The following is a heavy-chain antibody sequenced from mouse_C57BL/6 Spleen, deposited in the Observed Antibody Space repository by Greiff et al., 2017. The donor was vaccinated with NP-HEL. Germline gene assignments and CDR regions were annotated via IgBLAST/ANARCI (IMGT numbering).Heavy chain of an antibody. D-gene: IGHD1-1*01. J-gene: IGHJ2*01. Sequence: EVKVVESGGDLVKPGGSLKLSCAASGFTFSSYGMSWVRQTPDKRLEWVATISSGGSYTYYPDSVKGRFTISRDNAKNTLYLQMSSLKSEDTAMYYCARPTTVVANDYFDYWGQGTTLTVSS. CDR1: GFTFSSYG. V-gene: IGHV5-6*01. CDR3: ARPTTVVANDYFDY. CDR2: ISSGGSYT.